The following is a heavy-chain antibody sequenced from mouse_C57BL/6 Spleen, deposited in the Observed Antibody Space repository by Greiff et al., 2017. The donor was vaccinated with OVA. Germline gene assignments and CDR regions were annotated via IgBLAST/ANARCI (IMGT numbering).Heavy chain of an antibody. CDR2: IDPANGNT. D-gene: IGHD1-1*01. J-gene: IGHJ2*01. CDR1: GYNIKNTY. V-gene: IGHV14-3*01. CDR3: SLGSSYLDYFDY. Sequence: VQLQQSVAELVRPGASVKLSCTASGYNIKNTYMHWVKQRPEQGLEWIGRIDPANGNTKYDPKFQGKATLTADTSSNTAYLQLSSLTTEDPAIYFCSLGSSYLDYFDYWGQGTTLTVSS.